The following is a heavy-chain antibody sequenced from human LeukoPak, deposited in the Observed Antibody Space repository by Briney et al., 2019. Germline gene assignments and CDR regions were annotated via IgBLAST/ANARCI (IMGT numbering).Heavy chain of an antibody. Sequence: ASVKVSCKASGYTFTSYGISWVRQAPGQGLEWMGWISAYNGNTNYAQKLQGRVTMTTDTSTSTAYMELRSLRSDDTAVYYCARDRKGSRSTVMVVAATHGYWGQGTLVTVSS. CDR2: ISAYNGNT. V-gene: IGHV1-18*01. J-gene: IGHJ4*02. D-gene: IGHD2-15*01. CDR3: ARDRKGSRSTVMVVAATHGY. CDR1: GYTFTSYG.